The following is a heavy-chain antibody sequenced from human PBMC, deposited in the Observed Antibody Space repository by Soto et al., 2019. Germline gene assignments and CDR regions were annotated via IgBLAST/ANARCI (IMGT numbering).Heavy chain of an antibody. CDR2: INPNSGGT. Sequence: ALVKVSCKAAGYTFTGYYMHWVRQAPGQGLEWMGWINPNSGGTNYAQKFQGWVTMTRDTSISTAYMELSRLRSDDTAVYYCAREPYGSGSYYNLGFDPWGQGTLVTVSS. J-gene: IGHJ5*02. V-gene: IGHV1-2*04. CDR1: GYTFTGYY. CDR3: AREPYGSGSYYNLGFDP. D-gene: IGHD3-10*01.